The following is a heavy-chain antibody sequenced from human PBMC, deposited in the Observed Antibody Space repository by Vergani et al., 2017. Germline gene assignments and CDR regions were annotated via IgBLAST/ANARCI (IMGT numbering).Heavy chain of an antibody. J-gene: IGHJ5*02. Sequence: QVQLVESGGGVVQPGRSLRPSCAASGFTFSSYGMHWVRQAPGKGLEWVAVIWYDGSNKYYADSVKGRFTISRDNSKNTLYLQMNSLRAEDTAVYYCAKAHSYGFNWFDPWGQGTLVTVSS. V-gene: IGHV3-33*06. CDR1: GFTFSSYG. D-gene: IGHD5-18*01. CDR3: AKAHSYGFNWFDP. CDR2: IWYDGSNK.